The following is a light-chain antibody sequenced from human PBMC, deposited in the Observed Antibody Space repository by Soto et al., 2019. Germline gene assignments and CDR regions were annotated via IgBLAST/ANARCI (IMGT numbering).Light chain of an antibody. J-gene: IGKJ1*01. V-gene: IGKV3-20*01. Sequence: EIVLAQSPATLSLSPGERATLSCRASQSVTNSFLAWYQHKPGQAPRLLIYGASWRAAGIPDRLTGRGSGTDFSLSISRLGHEDFAVYYFQQEVSSPLAFGHGTKVEI. CDR3: QQEVSSPLA. CDR2: GAS. CDR1: QSVTNSF.